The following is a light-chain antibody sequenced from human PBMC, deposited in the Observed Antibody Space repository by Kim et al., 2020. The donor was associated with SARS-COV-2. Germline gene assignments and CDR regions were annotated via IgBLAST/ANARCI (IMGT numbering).Light chain of an antibody. Sequence: VSPGQPATITCSGDKLGDRYVFWYQQKPGPSPVLVISQDNKRPSGIPERFSGSNSGNTATLTISETQAMDEADYYCQVWDITSWVFGGGTQLTVL. CDR2: QDN. J-gene: IGLJ3*02. CDR3: QVWDITSWV. V-gene: IGLV3-1*01. CDR1: KLGDRY.